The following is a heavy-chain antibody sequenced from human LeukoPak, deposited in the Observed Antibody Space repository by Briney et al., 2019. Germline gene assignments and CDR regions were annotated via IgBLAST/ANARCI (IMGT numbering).Heavy chain of an antibody. CDR1: GYTFTSYG. Sequence: ASVKVTCKASGYTFTSYGISWVRQAPGQGLEWMGWISAYNGNTNYAQKLQGRVTMTTDTSTSTACMELRSLRSDDTAVYYCARAYYYDSSGYHNLYYYYGMDVWGQGTTVTVSS. CDR3: ARAYYYDSSGYHNLYYYYGMDV. CDR2: ISAYNGNT. J-gene: IGHJ6*02. D-gene: IGHD3-22*01. V-gene: IGHV1-18*01.